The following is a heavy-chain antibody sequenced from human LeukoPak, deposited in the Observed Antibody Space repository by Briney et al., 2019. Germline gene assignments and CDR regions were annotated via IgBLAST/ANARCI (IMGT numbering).Heavy chain of an antibody. CDR2: IYYSGST. CDR1: GGSISSYY. CDR3: ARGGRSVLRYFDWRLPFDY. D-gene: IGHD3-9*01. V-gene: IGHV4-59*01. Sequence: SETLSLTCTVSGGSISSYYWSWIRQPPGKGLEWIGYIYYSGSTNYNPSLKSRVTISVDTSKNQFSLKLSSVTAADTAVYYCARGGRSVLRYFDWRLPFDYWGQGTLVTVSS. J-gene: IGHJ4*02.